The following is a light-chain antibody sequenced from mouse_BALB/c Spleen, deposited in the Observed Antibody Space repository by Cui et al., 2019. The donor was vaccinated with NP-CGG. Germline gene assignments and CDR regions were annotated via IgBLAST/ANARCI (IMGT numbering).Light chain of an antibody. V-gene: IGLV1*01. Sequence: QEFVTQESALTTSPGETVTLICRSSTGAVTTSNYANWVQEKPDHLFTGLIGGTNNRAPGIPARFSGSLIGDRAALTITGAQTEDEAIYFCALWYSNHWVFGGGTKLTVL. CDR2: GTN. J-gene: IGLJ1*01. CDR1: TGAVTTSNY. CDR3: ALWYSNHWV.